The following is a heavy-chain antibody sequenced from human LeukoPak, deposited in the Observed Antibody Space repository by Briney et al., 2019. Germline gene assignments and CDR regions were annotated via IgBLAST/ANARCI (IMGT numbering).Heavy chain of an antibody. CDR2: IYYSEIT. Sequence: PSETLSLTCTVSGGSISSSGCYWSWLRQHPGKGLEWIGYIYYSEITYYNPSLKSRLAISVDTSTNQFSLKLSSVTVADTAVYYCAREKYYYDSSGYYQSHFDYWGQGTLVTVSS. CDR3: AREKYYYDSSGYYQSHFDY. J-gene: IGHJ4*02. D-gene: IGHD3-22*01. V-gene: IGHV4-31*03. CDR1: GGSISSSGCY.